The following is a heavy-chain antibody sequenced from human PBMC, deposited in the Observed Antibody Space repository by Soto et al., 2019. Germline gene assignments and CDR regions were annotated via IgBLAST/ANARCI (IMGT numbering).Heavy chain of an antibody. D-gene: IGHD5-18*01. J-gene: IGHJ4*02. V-gene: IGHV2-26*01. CDR2: IFSNDEK. Sequence: QVTLKESGPVLVKPTETLTLTCTVSVFSLSNARMGVSWIRQPPVKDLEWIAHIFSNDEKSYSTSIKSRFTIYKDTAKSQLVLTMTNMDPVDTATYYCARVVDTAMVEDYWGQGTLVTVSS. CDR3: ARVVDTAMVEDY. CDR1: VFSLSNARMG.